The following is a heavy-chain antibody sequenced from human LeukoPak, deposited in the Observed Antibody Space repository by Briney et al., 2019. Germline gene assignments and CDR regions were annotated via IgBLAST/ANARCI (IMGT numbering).Heavy chain of an antibody. Sequence: GGSLRLSCAASGFTFSNYDMHWVREAPGRGLEWGAVISYDGNNKDFADSVKGRFTISRDNSKNTLYLQMNSLRAEDTAVYYCARGNNVLMVTGCFDYWGQGTLVTVSS. V-gene: IGHV3-30-3*01. CDR1: GFTFSNYD. CDR2: ISYDGNNK. D-gene: IGHD2-21*02. J-gene: IGHJ4*02. CDR3: ARGNNVLMVTGCFDY.